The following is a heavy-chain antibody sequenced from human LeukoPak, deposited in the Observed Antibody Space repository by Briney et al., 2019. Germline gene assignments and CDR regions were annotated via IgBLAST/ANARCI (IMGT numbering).Heavy chain of an antibody. J-gene: IGHJ5*02. CDR1: GGSISSYY. Sequence: SETLSLTCTVSGGSISSYYWSWIRQPPGKGLEWIGYIYYSESNYNPSLKSRVTISVDTSKNHFSLKLSSVTAADTAVYYCARHASAAAGTGTNWFDPWGQGTLVPVSS. D-gene: IGHD6-13*01. CDR2: IYYSES. V-gene: IGHV4-59*08. CDR3: ARHASAAAGTGTNWFDP.